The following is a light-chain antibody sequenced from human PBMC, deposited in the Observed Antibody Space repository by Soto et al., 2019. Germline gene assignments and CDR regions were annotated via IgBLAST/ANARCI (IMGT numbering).Light chain of an antibody. J-gene: IGKJ5*01. Sequence: EIALTQSPATLSLTPGERATLSCRASQSVGNYLLWYQQRPGQAPRLLVYDASNRATGIPARFSGSGSGTDFTLTISSLEPEDFAVYYCQQRTNCPITFGQGTRLEIK. CDR1: QSVGNY. V-gene: IGKV3-11*01. CDR3: QQRTNCPIT. CDR2: DAS.